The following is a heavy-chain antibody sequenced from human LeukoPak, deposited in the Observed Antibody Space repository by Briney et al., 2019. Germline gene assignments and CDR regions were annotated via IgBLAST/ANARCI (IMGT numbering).Heavy chain of an antibody. CDR1: GGSFSGYY. V-gene: IGHV4-34*01. CDR3: ARGPHYGSGSYYSSPMDY. J-gene: IGHJ4*02. Sequence: SETLSLTCAVYGGSFSGYYWSWIRQPPGKGLEWIGEINHSGSTNYNPSLKSRVTISVDTSKNRFSLKLSSVTAADTAVYYCARGPHYGSGSYYSSPMDYWGQGTLVTVSS. D-gene: IGHD3-10*01. CDR2: INHSGST.